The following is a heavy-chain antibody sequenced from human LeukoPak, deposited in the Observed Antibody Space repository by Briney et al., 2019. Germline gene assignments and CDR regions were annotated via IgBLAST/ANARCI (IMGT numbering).Heavy chain of an antibody. D-gene: IGHD3-22*01. V-gene: IGHV3-74*01. Sequence: GGSLRLSCEASEFTFSSYWMHWVRQAPGKGLVWVSRINSDGRTTIYADSVKGRFTISRDNAKNTLYLQMNSLRAEDTAVYYCAREGYYDSSDYSIPFSYWGQGTLVTVSS. J-gene: IGHJ4*02. CDR1: EFTFSSYW. CDR2: INSDGRTT. CDR3: AREGYYDSSDYSIPFSY.